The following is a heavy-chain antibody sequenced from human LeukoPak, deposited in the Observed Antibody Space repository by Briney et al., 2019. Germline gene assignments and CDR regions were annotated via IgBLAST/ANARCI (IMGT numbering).Heavy chain of an antibody. CDR3: ARDRADGYNYGDYFDN. D-gene: IGHD5-18*01. V-gene: IGHV3-66*01. J-gene: IGHJ4*02. CDR1: GFTVSSNY. Sequence: GGSLRLSCAASGFTVSSNYMSWVRQAAGKGLEWVSVIYGSSRTYYADSVKGRFTISRDNSKNTVYLQMDSLRAEDTAVYYCARDRADGYNYGDYFDNWGQGTLVTVSS. CDR2: IYGSSRT.